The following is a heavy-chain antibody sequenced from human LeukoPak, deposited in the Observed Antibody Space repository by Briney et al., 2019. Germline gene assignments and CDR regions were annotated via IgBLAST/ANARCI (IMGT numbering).Heavy chain of an antibody. D-gene: IGHD2-2*03. CDR3: ARVDSFNWFDP. J-gene: IGHJ5*02. CDR2: MYYSGSN. Sequence: SETLSLTCTVAGGSVSCGNCFWAWIRQPPGKGLEWIGYMYYSGSNKYNPSLKSRVTISVDTSKNQFSLKLSSVTAADTAVYYCARVDSFNWFDPWGQGTLVTVSS. V-gene: IGHV4-61*01. CDR1: GGSVSCGNCF.